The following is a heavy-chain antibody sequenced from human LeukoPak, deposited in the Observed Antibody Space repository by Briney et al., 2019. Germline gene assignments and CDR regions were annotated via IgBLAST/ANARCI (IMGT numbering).Heavy chain of an antibody. CDR3: AKDRVTAAGYYFDY. CDR1: GFTFSTYG. J-gene: IGHJ4*02. D-gene: IGHD6-13*01. Sequence: GSLRLSCAASGFTFSTYGMHWVRQAPGKGLEWVAVISYDGSNTYYADSVKGRFTISRDNSQNTLYLQMNSLRAEDTAVYYCAKDRVTAAGYYFDYWGQGTLVTVSS. V-gene: IGHV3-30*18. CDR2: ISYDGSNT.